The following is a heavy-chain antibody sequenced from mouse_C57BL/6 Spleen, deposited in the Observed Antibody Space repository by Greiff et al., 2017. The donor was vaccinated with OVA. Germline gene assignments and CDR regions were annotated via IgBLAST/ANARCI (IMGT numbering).Heavy chain of an antibody. Sequence: VQLQQSGPELVKPGASVKISCKASGYTFTDYYMNWVKQSHGKSLEWIGDINPNNGGTSYNQKFKGKATLTVDKSSSTAYMELRSLTSEDSAVYYCARLRGYDGNYFDYWGQGTTLTVSS. D-gene: IGHD2-2*01. J-gene: IGHJ2*01. CDR1: GYTFTDYY. V-gene: IGHV1-26*01. CDR2: INPNNGGT. CDR3: ARLRGYDGNYFDY.